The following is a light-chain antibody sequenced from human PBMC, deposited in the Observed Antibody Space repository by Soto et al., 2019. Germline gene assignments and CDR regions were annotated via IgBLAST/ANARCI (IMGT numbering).Light chain of an antibody. CDR3: QQYGTSPRT. Sequence: EIVLTQSPGTLSLSPGERATLSCRASQSVSGTYLAWYQQTPGQAPRLLIYGASSRATGIPDRFSGSGSGTDFTLTISRLEPEDFAVYYCQQYGTSPRTFGQGTKVEFK. CDR2: GAS. V-gene: IGKV3-20*01. CDR1: QSVSGTY. J-gene: IGKJ1*01.